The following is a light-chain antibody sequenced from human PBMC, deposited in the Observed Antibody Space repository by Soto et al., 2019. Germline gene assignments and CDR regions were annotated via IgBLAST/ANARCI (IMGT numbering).Light chain of an antibody. J-gene: IGKJ1*01. CDR3: QQYYRTPWT. Sequence: DIVMTQSPDSLAVSLGERATINCKSTQSVLDRSSNRNFFGWYQQKPGQPPKVLIYWASARESGVPERFSGSGSGTDFTLTISSLQAEDVAVYYCQQYYRTPWTFGQGTRVEVK. CDR2: WAS. CDR1: QSVLDRSSNRNF. V-gene: IGKV4-1*01.